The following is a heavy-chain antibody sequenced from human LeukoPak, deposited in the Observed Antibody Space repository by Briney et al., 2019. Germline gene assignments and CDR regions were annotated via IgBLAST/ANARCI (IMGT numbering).Heavy chain of an antibody. CDR2: INPSGGST. D-gene: IGHD3-10*01. J-gene: IGHJ5*02. CDR3: ARDRYTMVRGVTHGRTNWFDP. V-gene: IGHV1-46*01. CDR1: GYTFTSYY. Sequence: ASVKVSCKASGYTFTSYYTHWVRQAPGQGLEWMGIINPSGGSTSYAQKFQGRVTMTRDTSTSTVYMELSSLRSEDTAVYYCARDRYTMVRGVTHGRTNWFDPWGQGTLVTVSS.